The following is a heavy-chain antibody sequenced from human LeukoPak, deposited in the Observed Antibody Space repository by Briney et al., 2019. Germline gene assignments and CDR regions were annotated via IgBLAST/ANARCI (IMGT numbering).Heavy chain of an antibody. V-gene: IGHV3-21*01. CDR1: GFTFSNYN. CDR3: AREPSSGRLLYFDY. J-gene: IGHJ4*02. CDR2: ISSSGTYI. Sequence: PGGSLRLSCAASGFTFSNYNMNWVRQAPGKGLEWVSSISSSGTYISYTDSLKGRFTISRDNAENSLYLQMNSLRAEDTAVYYCAREPSSGRLLYFDYWGQGTLVTVSS. D-gene: IGHD3-22*01.